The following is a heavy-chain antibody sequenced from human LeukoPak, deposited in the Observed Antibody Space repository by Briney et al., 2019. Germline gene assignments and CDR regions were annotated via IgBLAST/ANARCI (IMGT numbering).Heavy chain of an antibody. V-gene: IGHV1-2*06. CDR3: VRDREGYCSRTNCRAGWFDP. CDR2: INPNSGGT. D-gene: IGHD2-2*01. CDR1: EYTFTGYY. J-gene: IGHJ5*02. Sequence: GASVKVSCKASEYTFTGYYMHWVRQAPGPGLEWMGRINPNSGGTDYAQKFQGRVTMTRDTSISTAYMELSRLRSGDTAVYYCVRDREGYCSRTNCRAGWFDPWGQGTLVTVSS.